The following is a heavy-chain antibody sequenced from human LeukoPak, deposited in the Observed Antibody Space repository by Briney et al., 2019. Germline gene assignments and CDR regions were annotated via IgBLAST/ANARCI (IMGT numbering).Heavy chain of an antibody. CDR1: GGSVGSNSFY. CDR2: IYFSGST. V-gene: IGHV4-39*01. J-gene: IGHJ4*02. CDR3: ARQHTIGTTGCNFDY. D-gene: IGHD1-1*01. Sequence: SETLSLTCTVSGGSVGSNSFYWGWIRQAPGKGLEWIGSIYFSGSTYYNPSLKSRVTISLDTSKNQFSLQLNSVTAADTAIYYCARQHTIGTTGCNFDYWGQGTLVTVSS.